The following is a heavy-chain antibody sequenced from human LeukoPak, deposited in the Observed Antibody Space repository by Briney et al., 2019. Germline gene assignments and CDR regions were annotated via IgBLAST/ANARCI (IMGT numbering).Heavy chain of an antibody. CDR2: IKQDGSEK. CDR3: ARDPRAGHFDY. D-gene: IGHD6-19*01. CDR1: GFTFSSYW. Sequence: GGSLRLSCAASGFTFSSYWMSWVRQAPGKGLEWVANIKQDGSEKYHVDSEKGRFTISRDNAKNSLYLQMNSLRAEDTAVYYCARDPRAGHFDYWGQGTLVTVSS. V-gene: IGHV3-7*01. J-gene: IGHJ4*02.